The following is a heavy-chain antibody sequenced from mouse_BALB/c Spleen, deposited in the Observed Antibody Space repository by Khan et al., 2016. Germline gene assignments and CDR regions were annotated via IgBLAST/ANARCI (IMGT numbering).Heavy chain of an antibody. Sequence: VQLQQSGAELVKPGASVKLSCTASGFNIKDTYMHWVKQRPEQGLEWIGRIDPANGHTKYDPKFQGKAPITADTSSNTSYLQLSSLTSEDTAVYYCARSPYDYDVGFAYWGQGTLVTVSA. CDR3: ARSPYDYDVGFAY. CDR2: IDPANGHT. J-gene: IGHJ3*01. D-gene: IGHD2-4*01. V-gene: IGHV14-3*02. CDR1: GFNIKDTY.